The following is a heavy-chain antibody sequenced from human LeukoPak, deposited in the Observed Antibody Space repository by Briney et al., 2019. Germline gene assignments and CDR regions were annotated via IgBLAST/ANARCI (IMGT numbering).Heavy chain of an antibody. CDR2: IWYDGSNK. J-gene: IGHJ4*02. D-gene: IGHD5-24*01. CDR1: EFTFSSYG. Sequence: GGSLRLSCAASEFTFSSYGMHWVRQAPGKGLEWVAVIWYDGSNKYYADSVKGRFTISRDNSKNTLYLQMNSLRAEDTAVYYCAREGLQFFFDYWGQGTWSPSPQ. CDR3: AREGLQFFFDY. V-gene: IGHV3-33*01.